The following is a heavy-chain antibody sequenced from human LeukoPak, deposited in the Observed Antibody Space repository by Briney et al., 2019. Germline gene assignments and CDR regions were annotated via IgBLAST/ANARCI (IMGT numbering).Heavy chain of an antibody. D-gene: IGHD2-2*01. CDR1: GYTFTGYY. Sequence: GASVKVSCKASGYTFTGYYMHWVRQATGQGLEWMGWINPNSGGTNYAQKFQGRVTMTRDTSISTAYMELSRLRSDDTAVYYCARGVPAASPWWFDPWGQGTLVTVSS. CDR2: INPNSGGT. CDR3: ARGVPAASPWWFDP. V-gene: IGHV1-2*02. J-gene: IGHJ5*02.